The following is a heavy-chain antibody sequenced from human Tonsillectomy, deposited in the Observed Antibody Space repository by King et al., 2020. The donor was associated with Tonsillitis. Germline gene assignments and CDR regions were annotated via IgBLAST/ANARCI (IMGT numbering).Heavy chain of an antibody. CDR1: GFTFSTYA. Sequence: VQLVESGGGLVQPGGSLRLSCAASGFTFSTYAMSWVRQAPGKGLEWVSTNIGSSGSTFYADSVKGRFTISRDNSTNTLFLQLINLRVEDTAVYYCAKARDGGGRYTFDYWGQGTLVTVSS. D-gene: IGHD5-24*01. CDR2: NIGSSGST. CDR3: AKARDGGGRYTFDY. J-gene: IGHJ4*02. V-gene: IGHV3-23*04.